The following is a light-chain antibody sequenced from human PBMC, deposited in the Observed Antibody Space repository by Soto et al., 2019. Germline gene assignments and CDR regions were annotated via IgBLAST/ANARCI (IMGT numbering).Light chain of an antibody. CDR1: QTISNW. Sequence: DIQMTQSPSTLSASVGDRVTITCRASQTISNWLAWYQQKPGKAPWLLIYDASSLESGVPSRFSGSGSGTEFSLTISSLQPDDFATSYCQQYNSYWTVGQGTKVEIK. V-gene: IGKV1-5*01. CDR2: DAS. J-gene: IGKJ1*01. CDR3: QQYNSYWT.